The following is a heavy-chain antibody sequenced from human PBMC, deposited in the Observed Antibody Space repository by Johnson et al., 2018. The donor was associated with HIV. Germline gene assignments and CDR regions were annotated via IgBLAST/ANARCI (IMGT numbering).Heavy chain of an antibody. J-gene: IGHJ3*02. D-gene: IGHD3-10*01. CDR2: IKSKTDGGTT. CDR3: TTGISWFGAITFDI. V-gene: IGHV3-15*01. Sequence: VQLVESGGGLVKPGVSLRLSCAASGFIFSNAGMSWVRQAPGKGLEWVGRIKSKTDGGTTDSAAPVKGRFTISRDDSKNTLYLQMNSLKTEDTAVYYCTTGISWFGAITFDIWGQGTMVTVSS. CDR1: GFIFSNAG.